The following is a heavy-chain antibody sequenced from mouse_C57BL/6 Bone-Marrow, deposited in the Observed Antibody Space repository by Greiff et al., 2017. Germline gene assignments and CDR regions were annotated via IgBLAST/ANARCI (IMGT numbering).Heavy chain of an antibody. V-gene: IGHV1-26*01. Sequence: EVQLQQSGPELVKPGASVKISCKASGYTFTDYYMNWVKQSHGKSLEWIGDINPNNGGTSYNQKFKGKATLTVDKSSSTDYMELRSLTSEDSAVYYCAGGSGSYYFDYWSQGTTLTVTS. J-gene: IGHJ2*01. D-gene: IGHD4-1*01. CDR1: GYTFTDYY. CDR3: AGGSGSYYFDY. CDR2: INPNNGGT.